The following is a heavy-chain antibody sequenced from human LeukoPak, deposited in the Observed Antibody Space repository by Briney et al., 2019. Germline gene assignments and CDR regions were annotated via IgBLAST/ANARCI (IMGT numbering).Heavy chain of an antibody. V-gene: IGHV1-46*01. CDR2: INPSGGST. CDR1: GYTFTSYY. D-gene: IGHD5-18*01. J-gene: IGHJ6*02. Sequence: ASVTVSCKASGYTFTSYYMHWVRQAPGQGLEWMGIINPSGGSTSYAQKFQGRVTMTRDTSTSTVYMELSSLRSEDTAVYYCAREPDNTAMAPDGMDVWGQGTTVTVSS. CDR3: AREPDNTAMAPDGMDV.